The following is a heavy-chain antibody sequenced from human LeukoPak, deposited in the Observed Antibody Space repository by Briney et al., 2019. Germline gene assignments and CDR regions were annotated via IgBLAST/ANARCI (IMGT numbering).Heavy chain of an antibody. Sequence: PSETLSLTCSVSGGSITTYYWSWIRQPPGKGLEWIGNIYDTGSTNYNPSLRSRVTISVDTSENQFSLKLSSVTAADTAVYYCARGSRSYDNSNYLNYWGQGSLVTVSS. CDR3: ARGSRSYDNSNYLNY. CDR2: IYDTGST. CDR1: GGSITTYY. V-gene: IGHV4-59*01. J-gene: IGHJ4*02. D-gene: IGHD4-11*01.